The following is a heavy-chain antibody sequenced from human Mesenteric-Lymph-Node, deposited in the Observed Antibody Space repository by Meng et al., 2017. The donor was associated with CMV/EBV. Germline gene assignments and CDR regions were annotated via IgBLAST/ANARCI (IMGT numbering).Heavy chain of an antibody. D-gene: IGHD1-7*01. J-gene: IGHJ4*02. CDR1: GGSFSGYY. CDR3: ARERRLYNWNYGRYFDY. Sequence: SETLSLTCAVYGGSFSGYYWSWIRQPPGKGLEWIGEINHSGSTNYNPSLKSRVTISVDTSKNQFSLKLSSVTAADTAVYYCARERRLYNWNYGRYFDYRGQGTLVTVSS. V-gene: IGHV4-34*01. CDR2: INHSGST.